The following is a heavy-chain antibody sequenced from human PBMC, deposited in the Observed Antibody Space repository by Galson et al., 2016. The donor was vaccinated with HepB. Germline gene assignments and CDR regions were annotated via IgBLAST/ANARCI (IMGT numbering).Heavy chain of an antibody. CDR3: ARELDHSFYFDY. J-gene: IGHJ4*02. CDR2: IKPSGGNT. CDR1: GYTFNTYN. D-gene: IGHD1-14*01. Sequence: SVKVSCKASGYTFNTYNMHWVRQAPGQGLEWMGIIKPSGGNTIYAQKFQDRITMTRDTSTSTVYMELIGLRSEDTAVYYCARELDHSFYFDYWGQGTLLTVSS. V-gene: IGHV1-46*02.